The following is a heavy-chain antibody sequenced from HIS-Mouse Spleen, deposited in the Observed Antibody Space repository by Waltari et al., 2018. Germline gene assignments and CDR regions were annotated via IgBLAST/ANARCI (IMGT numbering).Heavy chain of an antibody. CDR1: GGSSRGCY. Sequence: QVQLQQWGAGLLKPSETLSLTCAVYGGSSRGCYWSWIRQPPGKGLEWTGEINHSRRNNYKPSLKSVVTISVDAARNQFYPELGHVTAADTAVYYLARVGYCSGGSCYYFDYWRQGNLVTVSS. D-gene: IGHD2-15*01. J-gene: IGHJ4*02. V-gene: IGHV4-34*01. CDR2: INHSRRN. CDR3: ARVGYCSGGSCYYFDY.